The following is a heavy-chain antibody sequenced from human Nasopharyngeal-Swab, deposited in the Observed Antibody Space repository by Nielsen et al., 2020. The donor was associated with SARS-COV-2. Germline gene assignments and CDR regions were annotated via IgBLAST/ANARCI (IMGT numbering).Heavy chain of an antibody. CDR2: ISAYNGNT. CDR3: ARLGASSRMGTMIVVALYYFDY. Sequence: ASVKVSCKASGYTFTSYGISWVRQAPGQGLEWMGWISAYNGNTNYAQKLQGRVTMTRNTSISTAYMELSSLRSEDTAVYYCARLGASSRMGTMIVVALYYFDYWGQGTLVTVSS. V-gene: IGHV1-18*01. D-gene: IGHD3-22*01. CDR1: GYTFTSYG. J-gene: IGHJ4*02.